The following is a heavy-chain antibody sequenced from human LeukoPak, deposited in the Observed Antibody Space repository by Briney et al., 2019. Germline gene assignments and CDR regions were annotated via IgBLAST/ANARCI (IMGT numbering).Heavy chain of an antibody. CDR1: GFTFSSYS. V-gene: IGHV3-21*01. J-gene: IGHJ4*02. CDR3: ARDLSRYGDYIDY. D-gene: IGHD4-17*01. CDR2: ISSSSSYI. Sequence: PGGSLRLSCAASGFTFSSYSMNWVRQAPGKGLEWVSSISSSSSYIYYADSVKGRFTISRDNAKNSLYLQMNSLRAEDTAVYYCARDLSRYGDYIDYWGQGTLVTVSP.